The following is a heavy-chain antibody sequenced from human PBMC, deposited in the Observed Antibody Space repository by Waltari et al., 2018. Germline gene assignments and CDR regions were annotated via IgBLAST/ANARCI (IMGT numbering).Heavy chain of an antibody. CDR3: ARDSSGYYFAFDY. J-gene: IGHJ4*02. CDR2: IYHSGST. V-gene: IGHV4-38-2*02. CDR1: GYSISSGYY. D-gene: IGHD3-22*01. Sequence: QVQLQESGPGLVKPSETLSLTCTVSGYSISSGYYWGWIRQPPGKGLEWIGVIYHSGSTYYNPSLKSRVTISVDTSKNQFSLKLSSVTAADTAVYYCARDSSGYYFAFDYWGQGTLVTVSS.